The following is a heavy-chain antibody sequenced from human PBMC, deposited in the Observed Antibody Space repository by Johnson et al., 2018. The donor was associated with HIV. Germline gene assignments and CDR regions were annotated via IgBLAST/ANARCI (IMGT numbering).Heavy chain of an antibody. CDR2: ISYDGTNK. V-gene: IGHV3-30*18. CDR3: AKDIGDGYNRWGAFDI. D-gene: IGHD5-24*01. Sequence: QVQLMESGGGVVQPGRSLRLSCVASGFTFSSSGMHWVRQAPGKGLEWVAVISYDGTNKYYADSVKGRFTVSRDNSKHTVHLQMNSLRAEDTAVYYRAKDIGDGYNRWGAFDIWGQGTMVTVSS. J-gene: IGHJ3*02. CDR1: GFTFSSSG.